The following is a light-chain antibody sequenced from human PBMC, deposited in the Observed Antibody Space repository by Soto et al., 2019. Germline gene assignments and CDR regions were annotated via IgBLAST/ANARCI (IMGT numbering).Light chain of an antibody. J-gene: IGKJ5*01. V-gene: IGKV3-20*01. Sequence: EIVLTQSPGTLSLSPGERATLSCRASQRVGSSYLAWYQHKPDQAPRLLIYGASGRATGTPDRFSGSGSGTDFTLTISRLEPEDFAVYYCQQYGSSPRLTFGQGTRLEIK. CDR2: GAS. CDR1: QRVGSSY. CDR3: QQYGSSPRLT.